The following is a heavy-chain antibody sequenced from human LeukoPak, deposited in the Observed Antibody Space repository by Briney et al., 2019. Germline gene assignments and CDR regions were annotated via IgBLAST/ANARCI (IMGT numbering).Heavy chain of an antibody. CDR2: ISSSSSYI. J-gene: IGHJ3*02. D-gene: IGHD3-10*01. Sequence: PGGSLRLSCAASGFTFSSYSMTWVRQAPGKGLEWVSSISSSSSYIYYADSVKGRFTISRDNAKNSLYLQMNSLRAEDTAVYYCARVVVRGDTGVDIWGQGTMVTVSS. CDR1: GFTFSSYS. CDR3: ARVVVRGDTGVDI. V-gene: IGHV3-21*01.